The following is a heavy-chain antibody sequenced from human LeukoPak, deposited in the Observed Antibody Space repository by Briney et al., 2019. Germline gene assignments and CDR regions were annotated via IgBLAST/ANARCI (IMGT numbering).Heavy chain of an antibody. Sequence: GGSLRLSCAASGFTFSDYYMSWIRQAPGKGLEWVSYFSSSSSYTNYADSVKGRFTISRDNAKNSLYLQMNSLRAEDTAVYYCARKRGYSYGYAGEYYFDYWGQGTLVTVSS. J-gene: IGHJ4*02. D-gene: IGHD5-18*01. CDR2: FSSSSSYT. CDR1: GFTFSDYY. V-gene: IGHV3-11*03. CDR3: ARKRGYSYGYAGEYYFDY.